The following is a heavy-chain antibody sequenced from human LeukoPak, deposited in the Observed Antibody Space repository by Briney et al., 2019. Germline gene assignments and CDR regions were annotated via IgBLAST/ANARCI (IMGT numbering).Heavy chain of an antibody. Sequence: GGSLRLSCAASGFTFSSYGIHWVRQAPGKGLEWVTFIGYDGRNKYYADSVKGRFTISRDNSKNTSYLQMNSLRAEDTAVYYCAKDNAYYYADYWGQGTLVTVSS. V-gene: IGHV3-30*02. CDR1: GFTFSSYG. CDR2: IGYDGRNK. CDR3: AKDNAYYYADY. J-gene: IGHJ4*02. D-gene: IGHD3-10*01.